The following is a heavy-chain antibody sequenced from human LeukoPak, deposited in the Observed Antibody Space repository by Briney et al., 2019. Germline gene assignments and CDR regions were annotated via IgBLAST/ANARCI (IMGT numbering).Heavy chain of an antibody. V-gene: IGHV1-2*06. D-gene: IGHD3-10*01. Sequence: ASVKVSCKASGYTFTGCYMHCVRQAPGQGLEWMGRINPNSGGTNYAQKFQGRVTMTRDTSISTAYMELSRLRSDDTAVYYCARWYYGSGSYYNINRFDYWGQGTLVTVSS. CDR2: INPNSGGT. CDR1: GYTFTGCY. CDR3: ARWYYGSGSYYNINRFDY. J-gene: IGHJ4*02.